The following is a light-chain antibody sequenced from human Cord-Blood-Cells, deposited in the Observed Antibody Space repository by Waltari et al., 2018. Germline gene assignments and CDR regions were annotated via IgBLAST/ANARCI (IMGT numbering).Light chain of an antibody. CDR3: QQYYSTPWT. Sequence: DIVMTQSPDSLAVSLGERATINCKSSQSVLYSSNNKNYLAWYQQKPGQPPKLLIYWASTLESGVPDRFSSSGSGTDFTLTISSLQAEDVAVYYCQQYYSTPWTFGQGTKVEIK. CDR2: WAS. J-gene: IGKJ1*01. CDR1: QSVLYSSNNKNY. V-gene: IGKV4-1*01.